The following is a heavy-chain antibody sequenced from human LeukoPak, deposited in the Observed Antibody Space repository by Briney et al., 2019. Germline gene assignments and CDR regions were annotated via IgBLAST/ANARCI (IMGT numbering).Heavy chain of an antibody. CDR2: IYTGGST. J-gene: IGHJ6*03. CDR3: AKVDTASHYYYYYYMDV. CDR1: GFTVSSNY. D-gene: IGHD5-18*01. V-gene: IGHV3-53*01. Sequence: GGSLRLSCAASGFTVSSNYMSWVRQAPGKGLEWVSVIYTGGSTYYADSVKGRFTISRDNSKNTLYLQMNSLRAEDTAVYYCAKVDTASHYYYYYYMDVWGKGTTVTISS.